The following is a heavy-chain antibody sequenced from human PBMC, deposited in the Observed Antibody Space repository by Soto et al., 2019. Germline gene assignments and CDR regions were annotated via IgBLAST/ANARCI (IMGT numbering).Heavy chain of an antibody. D-gene: IGHD4-17*01. V-gene: IGHV3-48*03. CDR2: ISSSGSTI. CDR1: GFTFISYE. Sequence: RGGSLRLSCAASGFTFISYEINLVRQAPGKGLEWVSYISSSGSTIYYADSVKGRFTISRDNAKNSLYLQMNSLRAEDTAVYYCARVRLPFDYWGQGTLVTVSS. J-gene: IGHJ4*02. CDR3: ARVRLPFDY.